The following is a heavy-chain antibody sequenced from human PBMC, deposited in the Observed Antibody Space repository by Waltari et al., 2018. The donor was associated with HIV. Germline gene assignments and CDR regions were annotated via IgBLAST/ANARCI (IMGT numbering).Heavy chain of an antibody. J-gene: IGHJ3*02. D-gene: IGHD3-22*01. CDR2: ISYDGSNK. Sequence: QVQLVESGGGVVQPGRSLRLSCAASGFIFSRYDMHWVRQAPGKGLWWVAVISYDGSNKYYADSVKGRFTISRYNSKNTLYLQMNSLRAEDTAVYYCARDQTMTRAFDIWGQGTMVTVSS. CDR3: ARDQTMTRAFDI. V-gene: IGHV3-30*01. CDR1: GFIFSRYD.